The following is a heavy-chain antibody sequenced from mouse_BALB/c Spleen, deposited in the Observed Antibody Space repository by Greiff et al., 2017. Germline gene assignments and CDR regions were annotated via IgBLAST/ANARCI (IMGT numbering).Heavy chain of an antibody. V-gene: IGHV1S29*02. CDR1: GYTFTDYN. D-gene: IGHD3-2*01. J-gene: IGHJ3*01. CDR2: IYPYNGGT. Sequence: DVKLQESGPELVKPGASVKISCKASGYTFTDYNMHWVKQSHGKSLEWIGYIYPYNGGTGYNQKFKSKATLTVDNSSSTAYMELRSLTSEDSAVYYCARTLDSLGYLPFAYWGQGTLVTVSA. CDR3: ARTLDSLGYLPFAY.